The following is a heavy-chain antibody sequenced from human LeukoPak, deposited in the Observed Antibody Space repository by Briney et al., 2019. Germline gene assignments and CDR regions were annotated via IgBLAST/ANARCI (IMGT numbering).Heavy chain of an antibody. CDR1: GFTFSSYA. V-gene: IGHV3-23*01. Sequence: GGSLRLSCAASGFTFSSYAMSWVRQAPGKGLEWVSAISGSGDSTYYADSVKGRFTISRDNSKNTLYLQMDSLGAEDTAVYYCAKLTNYDSSGFDPWGQGTLVTVSS. D-gene: IGHD3-22*01. CDR3: AKLTNYDSSGFDP. J-gene: IGHJ5*02. CDR2: ISGSGDST.